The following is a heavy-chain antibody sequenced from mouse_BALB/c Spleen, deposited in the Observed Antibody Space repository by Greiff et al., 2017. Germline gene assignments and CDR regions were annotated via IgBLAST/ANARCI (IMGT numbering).Heavy chain of an antibody. CDR3: NAWGYPFDY. CDR2: IDPENGDT. Sequence: EVQLQQSGAELVRSGASVKLSCTASGFNIKDYYMHWVNQRPEQGLEWIGWIDPENGDTEYAPKFQGKATMTADTSSNTAYLQLSSLTSEDTAVYYCNAWGYPFDYWGQGTTLTVSS. J-gene: IGHJ2*01. D-gene: IGHD2-2*01. CDR1: GFNIKDYY. V-gene: IGHV14-4*02.